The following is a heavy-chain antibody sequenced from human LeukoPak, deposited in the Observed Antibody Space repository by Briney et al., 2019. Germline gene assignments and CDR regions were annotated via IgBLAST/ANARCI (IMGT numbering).Heavy chain of an antibody. CDR1: GYSISSGYY. CDR2: IYHSGST. D-gene: IGHD2-2*01. Sequence: SETLSLTCAVSGYSISSGYYWGWIRQPPGKGLEWIGSIYHSGSTYYNPSLKSRATISVDTSKNQFSLKLSSVTAADTAVYYCARDRGSLGYCSSTSCYGVDPWGQGTLVTVSS. V-gene: IGHV4-38-2*02. CDR3: ARDRGSLGYCSSTSCYGVDP. J-gene: IGHJ5*02.